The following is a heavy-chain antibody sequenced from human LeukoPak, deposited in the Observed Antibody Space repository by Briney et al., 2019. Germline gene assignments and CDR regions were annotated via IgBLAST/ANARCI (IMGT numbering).Heavy chain of an antibody. D-gene: IGHD3-10*01. CDR1: GFTFSSYS. CDR2: ISYDGSNK. CDR3: ARSQDGSGSYFYYFYIDV. J-gene: IGHJ6*03. V-gene: IGHV3-30*03. Sequence: GGSLRLSCAASGFTFSSYSMNWVRQAPGKGLEWVAVISYDGSNKYHVDSVKGRFTISRDNSKNILYLQMNSLRAEDTAVYYCARSQDGSGSYFYYFYIDVWGKGTTV.